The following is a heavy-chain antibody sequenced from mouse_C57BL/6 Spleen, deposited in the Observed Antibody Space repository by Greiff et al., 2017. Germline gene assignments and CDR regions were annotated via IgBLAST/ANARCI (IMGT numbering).Heavy chain of an antibody. CDR2: INPSTGGT. CDR1: GYSFTGYY. J-gene: IGHJ2*01. D-gene: IGHD1-1*01. V-gene: IGHV1-42*01. CDR3: ASTVVAHYFDY. Sequence: VQLQQSGPELVKPGASVKISCKASGYSFTGYYMNWVKQSPEKSLEWIGEINPSTGGTTYNQKFKAKATLTVDKSSSTAYMQLKSLTSEDSAVYYCASTVVAHYFDYWGQGTTLTVSS.